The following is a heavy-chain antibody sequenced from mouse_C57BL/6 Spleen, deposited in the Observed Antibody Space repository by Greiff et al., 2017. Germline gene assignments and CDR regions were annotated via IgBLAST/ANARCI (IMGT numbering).Heavy chain of an antibody. CDR2: IRSKSNNYAT. V-gene: IGHV10-1*01. D-gene: IGHD3-1*01. J-gene: IGHJ2*01. CDR3: VRHHSSFDY. CDR1: GFSFNTYA. Sequence: EVQRVESGGGLVQPKGSLKLSCAASGFSFNTYAMNWVRQAPGKGLEWVARIRSKSNNYATYYADSVKDRFTISRDDSESMLYLQMNNLKTEDTAMYYCVRHHSSFDYWGQGTTLTVSS.